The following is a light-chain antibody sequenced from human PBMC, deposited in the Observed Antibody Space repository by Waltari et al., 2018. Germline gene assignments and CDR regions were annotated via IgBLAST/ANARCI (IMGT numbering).Light chain of an antibody. V-gene: IGKV3-15*01. CDR3: QHYNKWPPWT. CDR1: QRVNDN. J-gene: IGKJ1*01. Sequence: EVVMTQSPATLSVSPGESVTLPCRASQRVNDNLAWYQQKVGQAPRLLIYGVSSRATGIPARFSGTGSGTDFTLTITSLQAEDFAVYYCQHYNKWPPWTFGQGTKVEFK. CDR2: GVS.